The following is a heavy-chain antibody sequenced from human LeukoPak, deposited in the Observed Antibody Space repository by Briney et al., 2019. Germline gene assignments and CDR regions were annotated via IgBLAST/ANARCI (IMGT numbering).Heavy chain of an antibody. J-gene: IGHJ4*02. CDR2: ISPKNGLT. D-gene: IGHD3-9*01. Sequence: ASVKVSCKASAYSFTVYFMHWVRHAPGPGLEWMAWISPKNGLTNYAQKGQGRVTLTTDTSTSTAYMEVRSLRSDDTAVYYCARDNDIGTFQPDNYWGQGALVTVSS. V-gene: IGHV1-18*04. CDR1: AYSFTVYF. CDR3: ARDNDIGTFQPDNY.